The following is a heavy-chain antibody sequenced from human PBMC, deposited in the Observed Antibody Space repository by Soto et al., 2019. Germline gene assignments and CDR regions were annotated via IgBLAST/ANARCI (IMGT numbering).Heavy chain of an antibody. D-gene: IGHD4-17*01. J-gene: IGHJ4*02. CDR3: ARDGAYGDYRNLDY. CDR2: IYYSGST. Sequence: QVQLQESGPGLVKPSQTLSLTCTVSGGSISSGGYYWSWICQHPGKGLEWIGYIYYSGSTYYNPSLTSRVTISVDTSKNQFTLKLSSVTAADTAVYCCARDGAYGDYRNLDYWGQGTLLTVSS. V-gene: IGHV4-31*03. CDR1: GGSISSGGYY.